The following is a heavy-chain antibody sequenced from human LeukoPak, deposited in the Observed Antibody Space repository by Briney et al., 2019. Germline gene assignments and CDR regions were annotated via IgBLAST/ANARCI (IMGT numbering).Heavy chain of an antibody. CDR1: GGIFSKYG. CDR3: ARGFYSSSTGSY. D-gene: IGHD6-6*01. J-gene: IGHJ4*02. Sequence: ASVKVSCKASGGIFSKYGISWVRQAPGQGLEWMGGIIPTFDIANYAQKFQGRVTMTRNTSTSTAYMVLSTLRSEDTAIYYCARGFYSSSTGSYWGQGTLVTVSS. V-gene: IGHV1-69*10. CDR2: IIPTFDIA.